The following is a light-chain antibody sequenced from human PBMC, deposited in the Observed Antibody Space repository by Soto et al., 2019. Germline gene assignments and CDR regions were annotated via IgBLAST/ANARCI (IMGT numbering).Light chain of an antibody. Sequence: DIVLTQSPATLSVSPGERATLSCRASQSVSSNFAWYQQKPGQAPRLLIYGASTRATGIPARFSGSGSGTEFTLTISSLQSEDFAVYYCQQYNNWPALTFGGGTKVEIK. CDR1: QSVSSN. V-gene: IGKV3-15*01. J-gene: IGKJ4*01. CDR3: QQYNNWPALT. CDR2: GAS.